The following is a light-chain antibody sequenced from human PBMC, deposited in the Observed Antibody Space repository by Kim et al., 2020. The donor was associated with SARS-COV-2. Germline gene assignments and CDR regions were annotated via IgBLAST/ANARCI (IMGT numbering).Light chain of an antibody. CDR1: QDSSNH. V-gene: IGKV1-27*01. CDR2: AAS. CDR3: QQYGSVPWP. Sequence: VGTNRPVRRRRRQDSSNHLAWYQQKPGKVPKLLIYAASALHPGIPSRFGGSGSGTDFTLTITSLEPEDVAAYYCQQYGSVPWPFGQGTRVEIK. J-gene: IGKJ1*01.